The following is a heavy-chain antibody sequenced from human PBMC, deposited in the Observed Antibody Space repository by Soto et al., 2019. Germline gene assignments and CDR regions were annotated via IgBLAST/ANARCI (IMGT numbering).Heavy chain of an antibody. Sequence: SETLSLTCTVSGDSVGSDDYYWSWIRQPPGKGLEWIGYIYHSGSPSYNPSLKSRVTISVDTSKNQLSLRLVSVTAADTALYFCAREDFGSCSSTTCLNWFDPWGQGTLVTVSS. CDR3: AREDFGSCSSTTCLNWFDP. CDR1: GDSVGSDDYY. V-gene: IGHV4-61*08. CDR2: IYHSGSP. J-gene: IGHJ5*02. D-gene: IGHD2-2*01.